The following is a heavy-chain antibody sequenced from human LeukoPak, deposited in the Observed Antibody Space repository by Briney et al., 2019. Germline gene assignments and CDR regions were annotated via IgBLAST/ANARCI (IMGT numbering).Heavy chain of an antibody. Sequence: GGSLRLSCAASGFTFSSHWMSWVRQAPGKGLEWVSAISGRTGATYYADSEKGRFTISRDNSKSTLYLQMDSLRAEDTAVYYCAKCGNSGCHLIDYWGQGTLVTVSS. CDR1: GFTFSSHW. V-gene: IGHV3-23*01. J-gene: IGHJ4*02. CDR2: ISGRTGAT. D-gene: IGHD5-12*01. CDR3: AKCGNSGCHLIDY.